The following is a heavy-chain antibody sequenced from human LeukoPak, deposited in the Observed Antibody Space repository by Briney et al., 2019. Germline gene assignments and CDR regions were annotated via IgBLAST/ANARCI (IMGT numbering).Heavy chain of an antibody. V-gene: IGHV4-59*01. Sequence: SETLSLTCTVSGGSISSYYWSWTRQPPGKGLEWIGYIYYSGSTNYNPSLKSRVTISVDTSKNQFSLKLSSVTAADTAAYYCARDSPHCSGGSCSNYYYYYMAVWGKGTTVTVSS. J-gene: IGHJ6*03. CDR3: ARDSPHCSGGSCSNYYYYYMAV. CDR1: GGSISSYY. CDR2: IYYSGST. D-gene: IGHD2-15*01.